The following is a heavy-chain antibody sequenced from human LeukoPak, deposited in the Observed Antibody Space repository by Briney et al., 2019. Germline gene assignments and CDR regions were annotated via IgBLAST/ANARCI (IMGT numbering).Heavy chain of an antibody. CDR3: ARDDFVDTAMVRFYY. CDR2: IYYRGST. D-gene: IGHD5-18*01. V-gene: IGHV4-59*12. CDR1: GGSISGYY. Sequence: SETLSLTCTVSGGSISGYYWSWIRQPPGKGLEWIGYIYYRGSTDYNPSLKSRVTISVDTSKNHFSLKLSSVTAADTAVYYCARDDFVDTAMVRFYYWGQGTLVTVSS. J-gene: IGHJ4*02.